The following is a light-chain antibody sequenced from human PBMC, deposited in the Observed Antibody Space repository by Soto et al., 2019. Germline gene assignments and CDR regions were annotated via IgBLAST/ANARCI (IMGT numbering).Light chain of an antibody. CDR1: LSISSW. Sequence: DIQMTKSPSFVSASVGDRVTITCRASLSISSWLAWYQQKPWNAPKLMIYAASSLKSGVPSRFSSSRSGTNFDVTTSSLQPEDFGTYYCQQANSFPVTFGPGTKVDIK. J-gene: IGKJ3*01. V-gene: IGKV1-12*01. CDR3: QQANSFPVT. CDR2: AAS.